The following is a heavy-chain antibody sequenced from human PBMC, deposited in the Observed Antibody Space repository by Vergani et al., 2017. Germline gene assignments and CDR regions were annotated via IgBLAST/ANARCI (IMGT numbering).Heavy chain of an antibody. CDR1: GFSFNSYW. CDR3: ARARCIETCYMSNWLDS. J-gene: IGHJ5*01. D-gene: IGHD3-9*01. Sequence: DAHLAESGGGFFQPGGSLRLSCSASGFSFNSYWMHWVRQVPGKGLLWVSRIKSDGSITAYAASVKGRFTISRDNAQNTLYLQMNSLRVEDTGVYYCARARCIETCYMSNWLDSWGQGTLVTVSS. CDR2: IKSDGSIT. V-gene: IGHV3-74*03.